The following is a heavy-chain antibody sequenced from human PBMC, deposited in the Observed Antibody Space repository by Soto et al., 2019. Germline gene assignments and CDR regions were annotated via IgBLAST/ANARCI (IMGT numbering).Heavy chain of an antibody. CDR3: AREVPHSGSDYFDY. CDR1: GGSISSGDYY. V-gene: IGHV4-30-4*01. J-gene: IGHJ4*02. D-gene: IGHD5-12*01. CDR2: IYYSGST. Sequence: SETLSLTCTVSGGSISSGDYYWSWIRQPPGKGLEWIGYIYYSGSTYYNPSLKSRVTISVDTSKNQFSLQLSSVTVADTAVYYCAREVPHSGSDYFDYWGQGTLVTVSS.